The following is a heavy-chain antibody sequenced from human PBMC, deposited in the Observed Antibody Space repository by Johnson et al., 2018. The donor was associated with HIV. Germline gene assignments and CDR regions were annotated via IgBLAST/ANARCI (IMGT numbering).Heavy chain of an antibody. CDR2: ISSSGGST. CDR3: ARDQWELQQWGFDI. CDR1: GFTFSDYY. J-gene: IGHJ3*02. Sequence: QVQLVESGGGLVKPGGSLRLSCAASGFTFSDYYMSWIRQAPGKGLEWVSYISSSGGSTYYADSVKGRFTISRDNSKNTLYLQMNSLRAEDTAVYYCARDQWELQQWGFDIWGQGKTVTVSS. V-gene: IGHV3-11*01. D-gene: IGHD1-26*01.